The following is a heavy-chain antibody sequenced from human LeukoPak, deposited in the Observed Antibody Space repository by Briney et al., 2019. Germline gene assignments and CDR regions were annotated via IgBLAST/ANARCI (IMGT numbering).Heavy chain of an antibody. V-gene: IGHV3-30-3*01. Sequence: PGGSLRLSCAASGFTFSSYAMHWVRQAPGKGLEWVAVISYDGSNKYYADSVKGQFTISRDNSKNTLYLQMNSLRAEDTAVYYCAREAGYSGYDTADYYYSMDVWGQGTTVTVSS. CDR1: GFTFSSYA. CDR3: AREAGYSGYDTADYYYSMDV. D-gene: IGHD5-12*01. CDR2: ISYDGSNK. J-gene: IGHJ6*02.